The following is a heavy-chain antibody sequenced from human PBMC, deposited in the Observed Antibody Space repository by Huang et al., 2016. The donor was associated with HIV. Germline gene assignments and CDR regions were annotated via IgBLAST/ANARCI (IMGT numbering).Heavy chain of an antibody. Sequence: QVQLQESGPGPVKPSQTLSLTCTVSGDSISRGGYLWSWIRQSPGKGLEWIGSIYYTGTTLYNPSLRSRVTMSVDTSKNQFSLRLTSVTAEDTAVYYCARDRITQCNGGRCYSDWSDPWAREPWSSSPQ. J-gene: IGHJ5*02. V-gene: IGHV4-30-4*08. CDR3: ARDRITQCNGGRCYSDWSDP. CDR2: IYYTGTT. CDR1: GDSISRGGYL. D-gene: IGHD2-15*01.